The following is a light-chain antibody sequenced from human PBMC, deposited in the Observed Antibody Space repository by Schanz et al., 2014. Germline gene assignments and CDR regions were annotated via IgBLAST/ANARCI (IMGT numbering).Light chain of an antibody. CDR1: QSISSH. Sequence: DIQMTQSPSSLSASVGDRVTITCRASQSISSHLNWYQQKPGKAPNLLIYDASSLQSGVPSRFTGSGSGTDFSLTISSLQPEDFATYYCQQTYTTPLTFGGGTKVEIK. J-gene: IGKJ4*01. CDR3: QQTYTTPLT. CDR2: DAS. V-gene: IGKV1-39*01.